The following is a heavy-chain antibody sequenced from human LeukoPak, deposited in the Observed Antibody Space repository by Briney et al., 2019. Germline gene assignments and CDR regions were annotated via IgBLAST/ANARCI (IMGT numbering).Heavy chain of an antibody. J-gene: IGHJ6*03. V-gene: IGHV4-34*01. CDR3: ARAGICSDGSCQTYYYYYMDV. Sequence: PSETLSLTCAVYGGSFSGYYWSWIRQPPGKGLEWIGEINHSGSTNYNPSLKSRVTISVDTSKNQFSLKLSSVTAADTAVYYCARAGICSDGSCQTYYYYYMDVWGKGATVTVSS. CDR2: INHSGST. CDR1: GGSFSGYY. D-gene: IGHD2-15*01.